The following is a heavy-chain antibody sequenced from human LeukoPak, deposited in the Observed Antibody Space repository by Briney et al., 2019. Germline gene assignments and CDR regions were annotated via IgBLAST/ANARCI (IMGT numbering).Heavy chain of an antibody. CDR1: GGTFSSYA. CDR2: IIPIFGTA. Sequence: SVKVSCKASGGTFSSYAISWVRQAPGQGLEWMGGIIPIFGTANYAQKFQGRVTITADESTSTAYMELSSLRSEDTAVYYCARGHELAGRCFDPWGQGTLVTVSS. V-gene: IGHV1-69*13. D-gene: IGHD3-10*01. CDR3: ARGHELAGRCFDP. J-gene: IGHJ5*02.